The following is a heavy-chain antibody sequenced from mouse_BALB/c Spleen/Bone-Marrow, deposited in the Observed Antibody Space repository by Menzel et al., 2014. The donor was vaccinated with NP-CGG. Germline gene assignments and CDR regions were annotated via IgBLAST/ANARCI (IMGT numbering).Heavy chain of an antibody. J-gene: IGHJ3*01. CDR1: GFNIKDAY. CDR2: IAPGNGDT. CDR3: VRSPGEVNY. Sequence: VQLQQSGAELVKPGASVKLSCTASGFNIKDAYMHWMKQRPEQGLEWIGKIAPGNGDTQYAPKFQGKATITADTSSITAYLRLISLTSEDSAVYYCVRSPGEVNYWGQGTPVTVSA. V-gene: IGHV14-3*02. D-gene: IGHD1-3*01.